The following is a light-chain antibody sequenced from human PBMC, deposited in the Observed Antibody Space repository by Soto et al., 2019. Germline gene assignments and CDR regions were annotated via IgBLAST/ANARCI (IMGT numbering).Light chain of an antibody. J-gene: IGKJ4*01. CDR3: QHYTSWPLT. CDR1: HSVSSR. Sequence: EIVMTQSPATLSVSPGERATLSCMASHSVSSRLAWYQQKPGQAPRLLIYGASTRATGLPARFSGSGSGTEFTLTISSLQSEDFAVYYCQHYTSWPLTFGGGTKVEIK. CDR2: GAS. V-gene: IGKV3-15*01.